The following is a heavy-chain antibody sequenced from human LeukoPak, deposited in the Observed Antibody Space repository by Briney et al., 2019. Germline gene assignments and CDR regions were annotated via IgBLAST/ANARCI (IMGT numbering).Heavy chain of an antibody. CDR1: GYTFTGYY. V-gene: IGHV1-2*02. CDR2: INPNSGGT. CDR3: ARDGGPRCSSTSCYTSVVYYYYGMDV. D-gene: IGHD2-2*02. Sequence: ASVKVSCKASGYTFTGYYMHWVRQAPGQGLEWMGWINPNSGGTNYAQKLQGRVTMTTDTSTSTAYMELRSLRSDDTAVYYCARDGGPRCSSTSCYTSVVYYYYGMDVWGQGTTVTVSS. J-gene: IGHJ6*02.